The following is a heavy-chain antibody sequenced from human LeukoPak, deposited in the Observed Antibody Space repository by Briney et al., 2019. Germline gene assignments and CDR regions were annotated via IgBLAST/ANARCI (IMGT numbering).Heavy chain of an antibody. Sequence: ASVTVSFKASGYTFTSYGVIWVRQAPGQGLEWMGWISANNGNTDYTQKFQGRVTITTDTSTRTVYMELRNLRSDDMAVYYCARKPTGMAAEYWGQGSLVTVSS. CDR1: GYTFTSYG. J-gene: IGHJ4*02. V-gene: IGHV1-18*03. CDR3: ARKPTGMAAEY. CDR2: ISANNGNT. D-gene: IGHD1-14*01.